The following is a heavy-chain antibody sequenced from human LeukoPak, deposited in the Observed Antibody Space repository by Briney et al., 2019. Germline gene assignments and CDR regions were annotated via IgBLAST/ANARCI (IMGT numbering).Heavy chain of an antibody. Sequence: GASVKVSCKASGYTFNGYYMHWVRQAPGQGLEWMGWINPNSGGTNYAQKFQGRVTMTRDTSISTAYMELSRLRSDDTAVYYCARDGSSSWYGEGYFDYWGQGTLVTVSS. CDR2: INPNSGGT. CDR3: ARDGSSSWYGEGYFDY. CDR1: GYTFNGYY. J-gene: IGHJ4*02. V-gene: IGHV1-2*02. D-gene: IGHD6-13*01.